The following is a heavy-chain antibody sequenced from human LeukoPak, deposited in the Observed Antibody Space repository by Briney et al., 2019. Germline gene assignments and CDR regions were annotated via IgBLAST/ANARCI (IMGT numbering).Heavy chain of an antibody. Sequence: PGGSLRLSCAASGFTFSDYEMNWVRQAPGKGLEWVSSISSSSSYIYYADSVKGRFTISRDNAKNSLYLQMNSLRAEDTAVYYCARATTVTTSHMDVWGKGTTVTISS. D-gene: IGHD4-17*01. CDR2: ISSSSSYI. CDR1: GFTFSDYE. CDR3: ARATTVTTSHMDV. J-gene: IGHJ6*03. V-gene: IGHV3-21*01.